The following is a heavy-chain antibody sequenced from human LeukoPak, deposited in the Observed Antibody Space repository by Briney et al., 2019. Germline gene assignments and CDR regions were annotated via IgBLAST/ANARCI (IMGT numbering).Heavy chain of an antibody. Sequence: ASVKVSCKASGYSFTDYDFSWVRQAPGQGLEWLGWVSIYNDNTNYAREFQDRITMTTDISTSTAYMELKSLTSDDTAVYFCARAGHYQFDSWGQGTLVTVSS. V-gene: IGHV1-18*01. D-gene: IGHD3-3*01. CDR2: VSIYNDNT. CDR1: GYSFTDYD. CDR3: ARAGHYQFDS. J-gene: IGHJ4*02.